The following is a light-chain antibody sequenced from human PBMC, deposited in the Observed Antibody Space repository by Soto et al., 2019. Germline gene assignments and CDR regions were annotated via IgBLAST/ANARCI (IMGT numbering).Light chain of an antibody. V-gene: IGKV1-5*01. CDR1: HNINTR. CDR3: QQYNSYSPFT. CDR2: DAS. J-gene: IGKJ3*01. Sequence: DTQMTQSPSTLSASVGDRVSITCRASHNINTRLAWYQQKPGKAPKLLIYDASSLKSGVPSRFSGSGSVTEFTLTISSLQPGDFAPYYCQQYNSYSPFTFGPGTKVDIE.